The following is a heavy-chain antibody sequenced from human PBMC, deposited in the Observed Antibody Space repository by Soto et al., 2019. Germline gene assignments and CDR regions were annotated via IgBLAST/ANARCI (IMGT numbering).Heavy chain of an antibody. D-gene: IGHD4-17*01. V-gene: IGHV1-8*01. Sequence: QVQLVQSGAEVKKPGASVKVSCKASGYTFTSYEINWVRQSTGQGLEWMGWMNPTSGNTGDAQKVQGRVTMTRNTSISTAYMELSSLRSEDTAVYYCARTRYGDNVDFCGQGTLVTVSS. CDR1: GYTFTSYE. CDR2: MNPTSGNT. J-gene: IGHJ4*02. CDR3: ARTRYGDNVDF.